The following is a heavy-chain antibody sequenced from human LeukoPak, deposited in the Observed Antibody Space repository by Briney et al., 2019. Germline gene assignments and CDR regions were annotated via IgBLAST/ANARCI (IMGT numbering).Heavy chain of an antibody. CDR1: GGSFSDYY. J-gene: IGHJ4*02. Sequence: SETLSLTCAVYGGSFSDYYWSWIRQPPGKGLEWIGEINHSGNTNNNPSLKSRVTISVDTSKNQFSLKLSSVTAADTAVYYCARGYSSGWYQVDYWGQGTLVTVSS. V-gene: IGHV4-34*01. CDR3: ARGYSSGWYQVDY. CDR2: INHSGNT. D-gene: IGHD6-19*01.